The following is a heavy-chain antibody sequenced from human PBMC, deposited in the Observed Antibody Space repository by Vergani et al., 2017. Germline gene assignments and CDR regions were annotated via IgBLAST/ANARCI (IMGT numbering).Heavy chain of an antibody. D-gene: IGHD6-13*01. CDR2: ISYDGSNK. V-gene: IGHV3-30*18. J-gene: IGHJ3*02. CDR3: AKDRPEYSSSWSLVDAFDI. CDR1: GFTFSSYG. Sequence: VQLVESGGGLVQPGRSLRLSCAASGFTFSSYGMHWVRQAPGKGLEWVAVISYDGSNKYYADSVKGRFTISRDNSKNTLYLQMNSLRAEDTAVYYCAKDRPEYSSSWSLVDAFDIWGQGTMVTVSS.